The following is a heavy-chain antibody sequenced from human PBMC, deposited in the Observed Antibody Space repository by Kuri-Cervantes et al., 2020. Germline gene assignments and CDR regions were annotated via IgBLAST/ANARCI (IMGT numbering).Heavy chain of an antibody. CDR3: SRVGSSWYRNLGGGFGP. Sequence: WGSLRLSCAVYGGSFSGYYWSWIRQPPGKGLEWIGEINHSGSTYYNPSLKSRVTISVDRSKNQFSLKLSSVTAADTAVYYCSRVGSSWYRNLGGGFGPWGQATLVTVSS. J-gene: IGHJ5*02. CDR1: GGSFSGYY. V-gene: IGHV4-34*01. D-gene: IGHD6-13*01. CDR2: INHSGST.